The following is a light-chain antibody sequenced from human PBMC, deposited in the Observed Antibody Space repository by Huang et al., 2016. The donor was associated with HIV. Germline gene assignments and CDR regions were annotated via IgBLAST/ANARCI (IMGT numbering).Light chain of an antibody. J-gene: IGKJ1*01. CDR2: GAS. Sequence: EIVMTQSPATLSVSPGERATLSCRASQNIGSNLAGYQQKPGQAPRLLMYGASTRATGIAARFSGSGSGTEFTLTISSLQSDDIAVYHCQQYNNWPRGTFGQGTKVEIK. CDR3: QQYNNWPRGT. V-gene: IGKV3-15*01. CDR1: QNIGSN.